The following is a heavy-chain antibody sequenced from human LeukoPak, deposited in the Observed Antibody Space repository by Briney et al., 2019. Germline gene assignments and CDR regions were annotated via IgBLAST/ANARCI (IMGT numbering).Heavy chain of an antibody. CDR2: IIPILGIA. CDR1: GGTFSSYA. Sequence: GASVKVSCKASGGTFSSYAISWVRQAPGQGLEWMGRIIPILGIANYAQKFQGGVTITADKSTSTAYMELSSLRSEDTAVYYCARAWVIAAAGTGAFDIWGQGTMVTVSS. D-gene: IGHD6-13*01. CDR3: ARAWVIAAAGTGAFDI. J-gene: IGHJ3*02. V-gene: IGHV1-69*04.